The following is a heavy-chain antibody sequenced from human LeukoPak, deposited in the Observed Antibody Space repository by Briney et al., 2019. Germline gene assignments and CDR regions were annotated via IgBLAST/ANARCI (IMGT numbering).Heavy chain of an antibody. D-gene: IGHD3-22*01. CDR3: ARASHYYDSSGYYVFDY. CDR2: INPNSGGT. CDR1: GYTFTGYY. Sequence: ASVKVSCKASGYTFTGYYMHWVRQAPGQGLEWMGWINPNSGGTNYAQKFQGRVTMTRDTSISTAYMELSRLRSDDTAVYYCARASHYYDSSGYYVFDYWGKGTLVTVSS. J-gene: IGHJ4*02. V-gene: IGHV1-2*02.